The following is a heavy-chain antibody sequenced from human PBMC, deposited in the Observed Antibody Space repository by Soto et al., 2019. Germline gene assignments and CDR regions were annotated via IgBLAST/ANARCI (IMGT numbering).Heavy chain of an antibody. Sequence: SETLSLTCAVSGGSISSSGYSWGWIRQSPGKGLEWIGSIFYSGSTYYNPSLKSRVTISVDTSKNQFSLKLSSVTAADTAVYYCARSYYDSSGYYGMDVWGQGTTVTVSS. CDR1: GGSISSSGYS. CDR3: ARSYYDSSGYYGMDV. J-gene: IGHJ6*02. V-gene: IGHV4-39*07. D-gene: IGHD3-22*01. CDR2: IFYSGST.